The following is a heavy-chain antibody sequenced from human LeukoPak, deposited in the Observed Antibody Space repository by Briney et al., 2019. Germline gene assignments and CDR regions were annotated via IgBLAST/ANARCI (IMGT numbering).Heavy chain of an antibody. J-gene: IGHJ4*02. Sequence: GGSLRLSCAASGFTFSDYYMSWIRQAPGKGLEWVSYISSSSSYTNYADSVKGRFTISRDNAKNSLYLQMNSLRTEDTAVYYCARGGSYFDISGYYFYWGQGTLVTVSS. CDR2: ISSSSSYT. V-gene: IGHV3-11*06. CDR3: ARGGSYFDISGYYFY. D-gene: IGHD3-22*01. CDR1: GFTFSDYY.